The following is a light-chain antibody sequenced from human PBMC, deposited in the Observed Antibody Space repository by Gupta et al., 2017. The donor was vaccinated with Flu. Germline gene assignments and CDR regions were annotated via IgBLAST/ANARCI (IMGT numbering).Light chain of an antibody. CDR3: QEASGFPYN. Sequence: DIQMTQSPSSVSASVGDTVTITCRASQGVNSWLAWYQQKPGKVPNLLIYAASSLQNGVPSRFSGSGSGTEFTLTITGRQPEDFATYYCQEASGFPYNFGQWTNLEIK. V-gene: IGKV1-12*01. CDR2: AAS. J-gene: IGKJ2*01. CDR1: QGVNSW.